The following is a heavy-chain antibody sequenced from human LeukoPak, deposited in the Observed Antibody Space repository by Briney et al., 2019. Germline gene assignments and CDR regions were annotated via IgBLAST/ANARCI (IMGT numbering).Heavy chain of an antibody. D-gene: IGHD2-2*01. CDR1: GGTFSSYA. V-gene: IGHV1-46*01. CDR2: INPSGGST. Sequence: ASVKVSCKASGGTFSSYAISWVRQAPGQGLEWMGIINPSGGSTSYAQKFQGRVTMTRDTSTSTVYMELSSLRSEDTAVYYCARSRGYIVLVPAALIHMDVWGKGTTVTVSS. J-gene: IGHJ6*03. CDR3: ARSRGYIVLVPAALIHMDV.